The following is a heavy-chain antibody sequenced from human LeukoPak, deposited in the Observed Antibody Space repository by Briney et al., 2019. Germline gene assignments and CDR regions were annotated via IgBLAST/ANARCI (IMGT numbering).Heavy chain of an antibody. CDR2: IIPIFGTA. CDR1: GGSFSSYA. Sequence: ASVKVSRKASGGSFSSYAISWVRQAPGQGLEWMGGIIPIFGTANYAQKFQGRVTITADKSTSTAYMELSSLRSEDTAVYYCARDRYSGYEETNDYWGQGTLVTVSS. V-gene: IGHV1-69*06. J-gene: IGHJ4*02. D-gene: IGHD5-12*01. CDR3: ARDRYSGYEETNDY.